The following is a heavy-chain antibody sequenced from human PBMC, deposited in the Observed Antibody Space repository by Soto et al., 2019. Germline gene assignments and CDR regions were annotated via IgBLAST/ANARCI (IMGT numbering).Heavy chain of an antibody. D-gene: IGHD3-10*01. CDR1: GYTFTNSD. CDR2: ISTYTGNT. V-gene: IGHV1-18*01. CDR3: ARGYYYGSGRPTPGGMDV. Sequence: QVHLVQSGAEVKKPGASVKVSCKASGYTFTNSDSNWVRQSPGQGLEWMGWISTYTGNTNYAQKLQGRVTMTTDTATSKAYMELRSMRSDDTAVYYCARGYYYGSGRPTPGGMDVWGQGTTVTVSS. J-gene: IGHJ6*02.